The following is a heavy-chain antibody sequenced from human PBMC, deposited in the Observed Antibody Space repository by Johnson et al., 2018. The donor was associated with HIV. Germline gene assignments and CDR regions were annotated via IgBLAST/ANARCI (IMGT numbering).Heavy chain of an antibody. J-gene: IGHJ3*02. CDR3: AKDHPQMATIVGAFDI. CDR1: GFTFSDYY. CDR2: STSDLSRT. D-gene: IGHD5-24*01. Sequence: VQLVESGGGLVQPGGSLRLSCAAPGFTFSDYYMSWIRQAPGKGPVRVSRSTSDLSRTNYADSVKGRFTTSRDKAKNTLYLQMNSLRAEDTAVYYCAKDHPQMATIVGAFDIWGQGTMVTVSS. V-gene: IGHV3-74*01.